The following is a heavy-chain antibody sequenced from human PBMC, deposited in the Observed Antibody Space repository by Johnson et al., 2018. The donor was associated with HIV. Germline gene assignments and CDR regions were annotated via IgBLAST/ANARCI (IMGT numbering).Heavy chain of an antibody. V-gene: IGHV3-20*04. CDR2: IHWNGGRT. CDR1: GLSFSNFG. CDR3: ASSRDGYKGDNAFDI. Sequence: VQLVESGGGVVQPGKSLTLSCVGSGLSFSNFGIHWVRQAPGKGLEWVSGIHWNGGRTVYVDSMKGRFTISRDNAKNSLYLQRNSLRAEDTALYYCASSRDGYKGDNAFDIWGQGTMVTVSS. D-gene: IGHD5-24*01. J-gene: IGHJ3*02.